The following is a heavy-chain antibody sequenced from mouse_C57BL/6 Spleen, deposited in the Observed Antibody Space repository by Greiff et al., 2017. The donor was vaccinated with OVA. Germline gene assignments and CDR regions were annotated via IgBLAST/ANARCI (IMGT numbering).Heavy chain of an antibody. J-gene: IGHJ3*01. V-gene: IGHV1-81*01. CDR3: ARQDRYDYDGPGWFAY. D-gene: IGHD2-4*01. CDR2: IYPRSGNT. Sequence: VQLQQSGAELARPGASVKLSCKASGYTFTSYGISWVKQSTGQGLEWIGEIYPRSGNTYYNEKFKGKATLTADKSSSTAYMELRSLTSEDSAVYFCARQDRYDYDGPGWFAYWGQGTLVTVSA. CDR1: GYTFTSYG.